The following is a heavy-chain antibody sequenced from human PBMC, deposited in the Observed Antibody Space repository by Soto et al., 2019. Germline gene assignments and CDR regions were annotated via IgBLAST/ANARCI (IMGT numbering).Heavy chain of an antibody. J-gene: IGHJ5*02. D-gene: IGHD6-13*01. CDR2: IYYTGRT. Sequence: SETLSLTCSVSGSPISSYYWGWFRLPPGQGLEWVGYIYYTGRTSYNPSLKGRLTVSLDTSKKQFSLKLRSVIAADTAVYFCARAKAPLYSSSWYWFDPWGQGTLVTVSS. V-gene: IGHV4-59*08. CDR3: ARAKAPLYSSSWYWFDP. CDR1: GSPISSYY.